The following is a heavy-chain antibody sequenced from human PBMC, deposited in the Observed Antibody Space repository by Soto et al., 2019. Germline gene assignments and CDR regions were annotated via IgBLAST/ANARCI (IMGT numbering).Heavy chain of an antibody. Sequence: ASVKXSSKAPGHTFTAYYSSWVPQPPGPGLEWIGWINPNSRGTNYAQKFQGWVTMTRHTSISTAYMELSGLRADDTAVYYCARGLLRDVSDYYYGVDFWGQGTTVSVSS. D-gene: IGHD3-10*01. V-gene: IGHV1-2*04. CDR1: GHTFTAYY. J-gene: IGHJ6*02. CDR2: INPNSRGT. CDR3: ARGLLRDVSDYYYGVDF.